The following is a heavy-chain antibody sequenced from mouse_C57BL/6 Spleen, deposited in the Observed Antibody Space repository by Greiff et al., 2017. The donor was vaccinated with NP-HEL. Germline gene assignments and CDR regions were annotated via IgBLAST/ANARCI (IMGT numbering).Heavy chain of an antibody. J-gene: IGHJ4*01. V-gene: IGHV1-7*01. Sequence: VQLQQSGAELAKPGASVKLSCKASGYTFTSYWMHWVKQRPGQGLEWIGYINPSSGYTKYNQKFKDKATLTADKSYSTAYMQLSSLTYEDSAVYYCAREWTYYSNYEAMDYWGQGTSVTVAS. CDR2: INPSSGYT. CDR1: GYTFTSYW. CDR3: AREWTYYSNYEAMDY. D-gene: IGHD2-5*01.